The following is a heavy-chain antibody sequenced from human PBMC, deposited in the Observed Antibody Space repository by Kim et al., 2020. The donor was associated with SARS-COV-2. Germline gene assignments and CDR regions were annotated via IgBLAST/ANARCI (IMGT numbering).Heavy chain of an antibody. CDR3: ALTVTPVYCRAGKCPEYFQD. CDR1: GYTFTTHG. Sequence: SVKVSCKASGYTFTTHGITWVRQAPGQGLEWMGGIIPLSGTPDFAPKFQGRVTFTADAWTNTAHMEMTNLGFEDTAIYYCALTVTPVYCRAGKCPEYFQDWGQGTPVIVSS. D-gene: IGHD2-15*01. V-gene: IGHV1-69*13. J-gene: IGHJ1*01. CDR2: IIPLSGTP.